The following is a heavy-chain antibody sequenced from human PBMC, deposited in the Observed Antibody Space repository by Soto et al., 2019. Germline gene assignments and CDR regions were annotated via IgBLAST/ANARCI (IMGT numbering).Heavy chain of an antibody. Sequence: QVLLQQWGAGLLKPSETLSLTCAVSGGSFSAYSWTWIRQPPGKGLEWIGEINHSGSTNYNPSLKSRVTISVDTSKNHLSLKLSSVTAADTAVYYCARPPYEFALDIWGQGTMVTVSS. V-gene: IGHV4-34*01. CDR2: INHSGST. J-gene: IGHJ3*02. D-gene: IGHD5-12*01. CDR3: ARPPYEFALDI. CDR1: GGSFSAYS.